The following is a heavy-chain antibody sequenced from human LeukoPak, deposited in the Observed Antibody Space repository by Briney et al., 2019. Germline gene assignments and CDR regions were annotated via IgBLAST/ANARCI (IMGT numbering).Heavy chain of an antibody. V-gene: IGHV1-8*01. Sequence: ASVKVSCKASGYTFTSYDINWVRQATGQGLEWMGWMNPNSGNTGYAQKFQGRVTMTRNTSISTAYMELSSLRSEDTAVYYCARERGYSYGFDYWGQGTLVTVSS. J-gene: IGHJ4*02. CDR2: MNPNSGNT. CDR1: GYTFTSYD. D-gene: IGHD5-18*01. CDR3: ARERGYSYGFDY.